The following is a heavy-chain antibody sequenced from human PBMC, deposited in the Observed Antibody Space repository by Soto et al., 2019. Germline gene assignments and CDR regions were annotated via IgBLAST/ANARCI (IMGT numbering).Heavy chain of an antibody. Sequence: QVQLVQSGAEVKKPGASVKVSCKASGYTFSSYGISWVRQAPGQGLEWMGWISAYNGNTNYAQKLQGRVIMTTDTSTSTAYMELRSLRSDDTAVYYCASETPADYCYYYMDVWGKGTTVTVSS. J-gene: IGHJ6*03. V-gene: IGHV1-18*01. CDR3: ASETPADYCYYYMDV. CDR2: ISAYNGNT. CDR1: GYTFSSYG.